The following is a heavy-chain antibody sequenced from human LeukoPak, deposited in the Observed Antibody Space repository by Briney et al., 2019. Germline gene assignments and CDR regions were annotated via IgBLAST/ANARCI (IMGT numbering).Heavy chain of an antibody. D-gene: IGHD6-13*01. CDR1: GFTFSSYW. Sequence: GGSLRLSCAASGFTFSSYWMSWVRQAPGKGLEWVANIKQDGSEKYYVDSVKGRFTISRDNAKNSLYLQMNSLRAEDTAVYYCARDYGIAGSGESSWDAFDIWGQGTMVTVSS. V-gene: IGHV3-7*01. CDR3: ARDYGIAGSGESSWDAFDI. CDR2: IKQDGSEK. J-gene: IGHJ3*02.